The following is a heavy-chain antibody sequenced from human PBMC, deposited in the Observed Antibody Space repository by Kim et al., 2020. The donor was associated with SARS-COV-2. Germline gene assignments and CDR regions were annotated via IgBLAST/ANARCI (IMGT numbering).Heavy chain of an antibody. J-gene: IGHJ5*02. D-gene: IGHD6-13*01. CDR1: GFTFSNYA. CDR3: AKRIAAAGNKWFDP. Sequence: GGSLRLSCGASGFTFSNYAMSWVRQAPGKGLEWVSSISSSGAGTYYADSVKGRFTISRDNSKNTLYLQIHSLRTEDTAVYYCAKRIAAAGNKWFDPWGQG. V-gene: IGHV3-23*01. CDR2: ISSSGAGT.